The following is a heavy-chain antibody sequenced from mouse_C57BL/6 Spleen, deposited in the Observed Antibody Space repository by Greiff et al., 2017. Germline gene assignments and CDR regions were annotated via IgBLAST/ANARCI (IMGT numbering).Heavy chain of an antibody. V-gene: IGHV1-81*01. CDR1: GYTFTSYG. D-gene: IGHD3-2*02. J-gene: IGHJ2*01. CDR2: IYPRSGNT. CDR3: ARDSSGYVLDY. Sequence: ESGAELARPGASVKLSCKASGYTFTSYGISWVKQRTGQGLEWIGEIYPRSGNTYYNEKFKGKATLTADKSSSTAYMELRSLTSEDSAVYFCARDSSGYVLDYWGQGTTLTVSS.